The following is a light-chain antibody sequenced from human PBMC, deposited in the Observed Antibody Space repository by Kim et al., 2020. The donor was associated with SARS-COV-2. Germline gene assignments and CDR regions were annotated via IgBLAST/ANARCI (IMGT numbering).Light chain of an antibody. Sequence: SPGEGATLSCRASQTLSSPYLAGYQQRHGQAPRLLISRASLRATGVPDRFSGSGSGTDFTLTISRVEPEDSAMYYCQQYDSPPVTFGPGTKVDIK. CDR2: RAS. V-gene: IGKV3-20*01. CDR3: QQYDSPPVT. CDR1: QTLSSPY. J-gene: IGKJ3*01.